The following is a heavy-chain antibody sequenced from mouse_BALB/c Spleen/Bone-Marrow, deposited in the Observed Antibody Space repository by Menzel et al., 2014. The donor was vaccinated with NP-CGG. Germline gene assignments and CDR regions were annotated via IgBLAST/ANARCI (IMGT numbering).Heavy chain of an antibody. CDR3: ARGGYGGSCDAMDY. CDR2: ISYDGSN. V-gene: IGHV3-6*02. J-gene: IGHJ4*01. CDR1: GFSITSDYY. D-gene: IGHD1-1*01. Sequence: DVKLQESGPGLVKPSQSLSLTCSVAGFSITSDYYWNWIRQFPGNKLEWMGYISYDGSNHDNPSLKNRISITRDTSKNQFCLKLNSVATEDTGTYYCARGGYGGSCDAMDYWGQGTSVTVSS.